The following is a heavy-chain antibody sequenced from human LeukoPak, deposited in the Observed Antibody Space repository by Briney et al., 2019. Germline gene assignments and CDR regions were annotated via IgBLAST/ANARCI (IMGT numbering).Heavy chain of an antibody. CDR1: GGSISSTNYY. D-gene: IGHD1-1*01. Sequence: SETLSLTCTVSGGSISSTNYYWGWIRQPPGKGLEWIGSIYYSGSTYYNPSLKSRLTISLDTSKNQFSLRLSSVTAADTAFYYCARRYNWNDRWDWGQGALVTVSP. CDR3: ARRYNWNDRWD. CDR2: IYYSGST. V-gene: IGHV4-39*07. J-gene: IGHJ4*02.